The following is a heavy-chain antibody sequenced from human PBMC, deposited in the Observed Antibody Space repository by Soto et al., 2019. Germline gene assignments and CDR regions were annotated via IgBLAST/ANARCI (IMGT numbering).Heavy chain of an antibody. CDR3: AREIYDDYDSSGFDH. D-gene: IGHD3-22*01. CDR2: INGDGSFT. J-gene: IGHJ4*02. V-gene: IGHV3-74*01. CDR1: AFTFKNHW. Sequence: EVQLVESGGGLVQPGGSQRLSCAASAFTFKNHWMHWVRQVPGKGPAWVSRINGDGSFTSYADAVKGRFTISRDNAKNTLSLQMNSLRAEDTAVYYCAREIYDDYDSSGFDHWGQGTLVTVSS.